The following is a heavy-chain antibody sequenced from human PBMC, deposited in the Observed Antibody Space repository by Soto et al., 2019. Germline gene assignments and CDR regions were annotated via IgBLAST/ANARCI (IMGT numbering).Heavy chain of an antibody. Sequence: QVRLVQPGAEVTKPGASVKLSCEASGYPFTYYAIHWVRQAPGQRLEWMGWINAGNGDTAYSQKVQDRVTISKDKSAIAVYIQVNSLRFEDTGIYYCARDGVVWGASGWYDSWGQGTLVTVSS. CDR1: GYPFTYYA. CDR3: ARDGVVWGASGWYDS. J-gene: IGHJ5*01. V-gene: IGHV1-3*01. D-gene: IGHD6-19*01. CDR2: INAGNGDT.